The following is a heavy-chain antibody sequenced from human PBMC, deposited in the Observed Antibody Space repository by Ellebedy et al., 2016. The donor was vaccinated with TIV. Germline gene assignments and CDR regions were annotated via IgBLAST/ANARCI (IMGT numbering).Heavy chain of an antibody. J-gene: IGHJ2*01. V-gene: IGHV3-66*01. CDR1: GFPVSGNY. CDR2: IYGDGST. Sequence: GGSLKISCVVSGFPVSGNYFTWVRQPPGKGLEWVSLIYGDGSTSYADAMKGRFTMSRDISKNTLYLQMNNLRAEDTAVYYCASRTARLNWYFDLWGRGTLVTVSS. CDR3: ASRTARLNWYFDL. D-gene: IGHD1-1*01.